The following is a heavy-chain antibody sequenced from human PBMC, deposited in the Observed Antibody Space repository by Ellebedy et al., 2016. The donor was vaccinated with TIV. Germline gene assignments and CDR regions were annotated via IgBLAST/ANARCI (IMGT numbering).Heavy chain of an antibody. J-gene: IGHJ6*02. Sequence: GESLKISCATSGFIFSSYAMSWVRQAPGKGLEWVALISNDGSNKYHADSVKARFTISRDNSKNTLHLQMNSLRVEDAAIYYCARGNYGMDVWGQGTTVTVSS. V-gene: IGHV3-30-3*01. CDR3: ARGNYGMDV. CDR1: GFIFSSYA. CDR2: ISNDGSNK.